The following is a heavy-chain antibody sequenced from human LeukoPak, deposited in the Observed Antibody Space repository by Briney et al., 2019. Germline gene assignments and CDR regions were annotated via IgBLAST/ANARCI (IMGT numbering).Heavy chain of an antibody. D-gene: IGHD5-12*01. V-gene: IGHV3-53*01. CDR2: IYSGGST. CDR1: GFTFSSYW. Sequence: PGGSLRLSCAASGFTFSSYWMSWVRQAPGKGLEWVSVIYSGGSTYYADSVKGRFTISRDNSKNTLYLQMNSLRAEDTAVYYCARDQFSGYVWDYWGQGTLVTVSS. CDR3: ARDQFSGYVWDY. J-gene: IGHJ4*02.